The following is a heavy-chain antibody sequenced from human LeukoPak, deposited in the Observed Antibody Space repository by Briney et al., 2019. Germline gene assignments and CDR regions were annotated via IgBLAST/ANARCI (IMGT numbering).Heavy chain of an antibody. J-gene: IGHJ2*01. CDR2: IYHSGST. CDR1: GYSISSGYY. CDR3: ARVSSSWYQDWCFDL. V-gene: IGHV4-38-2*02. D-gene: IGHD6-13*01. Sequence: SETLSLTCTVSGYSISSGYYWGWIRQPPGKGLEWIGSIYHSGSTYYNPSLKSRVTISVDTSKNQFSLKLSSVTAADTAVYYCARVSSSWYQDWCFDLWGRGTLVTVSS.